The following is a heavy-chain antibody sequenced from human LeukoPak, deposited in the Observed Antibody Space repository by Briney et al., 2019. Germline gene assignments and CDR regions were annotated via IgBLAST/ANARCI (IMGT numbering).Heavy chain of an antibody. CDR2: ISYDGSNK. CDR3: ARGPQGATFNYYYYYMDV. Sequence: PGWSLRLSCAASGFTFSSYAMHWVRQAPGKGLEWVAVISYDGSNKYYADSVKGRFTISRDNSKSTLYLQMNSLRAEDTAVYYCARGPQGATFNYYYYYMDVWGKGTTVTVSS. D-gene: IGHD1-26*01. CDR1: GFTFSSYA. J-gene: IGHJ6*03. V-gene: IGHV3-30*04.